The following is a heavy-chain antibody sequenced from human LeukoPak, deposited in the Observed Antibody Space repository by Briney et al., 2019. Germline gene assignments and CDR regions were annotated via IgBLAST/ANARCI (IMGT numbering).Heavy chain of an antibody. CDR3: AIGGFYWDSSSHFDY. Sequence: SEALSLTCSVSGDCISSSLYYSGWIRKPPGKGLERIGSIYYSGSTYYNPSLKSRVTISVDTSKNQFSLKLSSVTAADTAVYYCAIGGFYWDSSSHFDYWGQGTLVTVSS. D-gene: IGHD6-6*01. CDR2: IYYSGST. CDR1: GDCISSSLYY. J-gene: IGHJ4*02. V-gene: IGHV4-39*07.